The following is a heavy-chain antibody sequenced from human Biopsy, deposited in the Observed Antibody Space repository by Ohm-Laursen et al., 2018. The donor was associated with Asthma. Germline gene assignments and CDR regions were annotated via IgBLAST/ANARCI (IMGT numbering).Heavy chain of an antibody. V-gene: IGHV4-39*01. CDR1: SGSGGYMRSGNYY. CDR2: IYYSGTT. D-gene: IGHD6-13*01. J-gene: IGHJ6*02. Sequence: GTLSLTCSLSSGSGGYMRSGNYYWGWIRQPPGKGLEWIGSIYYSGTTYYNPSLESRVTVSADTSKNQFSPKLTSVTAADTAVYYCVRGSSSWHHGPFHYYYGLDVWGQRTTATVSS. CDR3: VRGSSSWHHGPFHYYYGLDV.